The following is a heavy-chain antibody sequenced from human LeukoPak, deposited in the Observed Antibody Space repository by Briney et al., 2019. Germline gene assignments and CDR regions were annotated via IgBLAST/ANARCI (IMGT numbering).Heavy chain of an antibody. CDR3: ARDIAAAGPRDYYYMDV. Sequence: ASVKVSCKASGGTFSGHGISWVRQAPGQGLEWMGGIIPLSGPANYAPKFQGRVTITADESTSTAYMELSSLRSEDTAVYYCARDIAAAGPRDYYYMDVWGKGTTVTISS. CDR1: GGTFSGHG. D-gene: IGHD6-13*01. CDR2: IIPLSGPA. J-gene: IGHJ6*03. V-gene: IGHV1-69*13.